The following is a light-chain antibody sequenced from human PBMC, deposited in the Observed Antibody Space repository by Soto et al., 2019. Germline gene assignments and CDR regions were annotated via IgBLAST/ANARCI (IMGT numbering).Light chain of an antibody. V-gene: IGKV3-20*01. CDR2: GAF. Sequence: EIVLTQSPGTLSLSAGEGATLSCRANESVYSNYLACYQQKPGQAPRLLIFGAFNEATGIPHRFTGSGFGTDFTLTISRLEPDDFAMYYCQQYGSSPLAFVGGTNGEIK. J-gene: IGKJ4*01. CDR3: QQYGSSPLA. CDR1: ESVYSNY.